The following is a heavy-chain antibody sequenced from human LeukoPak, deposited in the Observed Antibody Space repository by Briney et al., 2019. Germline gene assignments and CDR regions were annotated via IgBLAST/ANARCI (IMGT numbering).Heavy chain of an antibody. J-gene: IGHJ3*02. CDR3: ARTSSRYCSGGSCYSTDDAIDI. V-gene: IGHV4-59*01. CDR1: GGSISSYY. CDR2: IYYSGST. D-gene: IGHD2-15*01. Sequence: SETLSLTCTVSGGSISSYYWSWIRQPPGKGVEWIGYIYYSGSTNYNPSLKSRVTISVDASKNQFSLKLSSVTAADTAVYYCARTSSRYCSGGSCYSTDDAIDIWGQGTMVTVSS.